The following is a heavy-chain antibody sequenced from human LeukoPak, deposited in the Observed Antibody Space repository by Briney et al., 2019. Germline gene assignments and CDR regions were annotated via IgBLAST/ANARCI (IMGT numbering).Heavy chain of an antibody. CDR3: AKDRGGRYYYGSGNDY. J-gene: IGHJ4*02. D-gene: IGHD3-10*01. CDR2: ISYDGSNK. Sequence: GRSLRLSCAASGFTFSSYGMHWVRQAPGKGLEWVAVISYDGSNKYYADSVKGRFTISRDNSKNTLYLQMNSLRAGDTAVFYCAKDRGGRYYYGSGNDYWGQGTLVTVSS. V-gene: IGHV3-30*18. CDR1: GFTFSSYG.